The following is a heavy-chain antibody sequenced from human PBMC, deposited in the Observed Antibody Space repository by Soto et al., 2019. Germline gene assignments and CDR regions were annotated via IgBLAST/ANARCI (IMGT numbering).Heavy chain of an antibody. CDR3: AKDSTYCSGGSCYPGSLDY. CDR2: ISGSGGST. CDR1: GFTFSSYA. V-gene: IGHV3-23*01. Sequence: GGSLRLSCAASGFTFSSYAMSWVRQAPGKGLEWVSAISGSGGSTYYADSVKGRFTISRDNSKNTLYLQMNSLRAEDTAVYYCAKDSTYCSGGSCYPGSLDYWGQGTLVTVSS. J-gene: IGHJ4*02. D-gene: IGHD2-15*01.